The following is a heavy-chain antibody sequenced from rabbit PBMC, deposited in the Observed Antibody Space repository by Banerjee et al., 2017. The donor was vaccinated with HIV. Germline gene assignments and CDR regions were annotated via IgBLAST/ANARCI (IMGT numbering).Heavy chain of an antibody. CDR1: GFSFSSSYY. Sequence: QSLEESGGDLVKPGASLTLTCTASGFSFSSSYYMCWVRQAPGKGLEWIGCIYAGSGDTTYYASWAKGRFTISKTSSTTVTLQMTSLTAADTATYFCARRSGAFNLWGPGTLVTVS. CDR2: IYAGSGDTT. D-gene: IGHD1-1*01. J-gene: IGHJ4*01. V-gene: IGHV1S40*01. CDR3: ARRSGAFNL.